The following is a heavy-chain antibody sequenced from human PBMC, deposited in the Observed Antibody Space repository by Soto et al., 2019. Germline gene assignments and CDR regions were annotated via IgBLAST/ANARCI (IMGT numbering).Heavy chain of an antibody. CDR3: ARVKFGGDRSPFDY. CDR2: ISSSGGYI. V-gene: IGHV3-21*01. CDR1: GFTFRSYT. J-gene: IGHJ4*02. Sequence: GGSLRLSCVVSGFTFRSYTMNWVRQAPGKGLEWVSSISSSGGYIYYADSVRGRFTISRDNAKNSLYLQMNSLRAEDTAVYYCARVKFGGDRSPFDYWGQGPLVTVSS. D-gene: IGHD4-17*01.